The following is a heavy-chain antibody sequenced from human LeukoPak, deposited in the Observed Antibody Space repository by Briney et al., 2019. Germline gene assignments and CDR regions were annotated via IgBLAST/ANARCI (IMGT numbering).Heavy chain of an antibody. V-gene: IGHV4-4*02. CDR1: GGSISSSNW. Sequence: SETLSLTCAVSGGSISSSNWWSWVRQPPGKGLGWIGEIYHSGSTNYNPSLKSRVTISVDKSKNQFSLKLSSVTAADTAVYYCAREGNSSSPFDYWGQGTLVTVSS. CDR2: IYHSGST. CDR3: AREGNSSSPFDY. J-gene: IGHJ4*02. D-gene: IGHD6-6*01.